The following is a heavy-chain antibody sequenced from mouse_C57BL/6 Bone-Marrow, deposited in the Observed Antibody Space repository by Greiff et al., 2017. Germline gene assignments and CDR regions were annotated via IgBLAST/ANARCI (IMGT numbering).Heavy chain of an antibody. D-gene: IGHD2-1*01. Sequence: QVQLQQPGAELVKPGASVKLSCKASGYTFTSYWMQWVKQRPGQGLEWIGEIDPSDSYTNYNQKFKGKATLTVDTSSSTAYMQLSSLTSEDSAVYYCAYGNYVGFAYWGQGTLGTVSA. V-gene: IGHV1-50*01. CDR1: GYTFTSYW. J-gene: IGHJ3*01. CDR2: IDPSDSYT. CDR3: AYGNYVGFAY.